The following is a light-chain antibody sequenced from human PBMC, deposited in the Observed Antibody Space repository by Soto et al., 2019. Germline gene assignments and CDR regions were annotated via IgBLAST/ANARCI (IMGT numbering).Light chain of an antibody. Sequence: ELVLTQSPGTLSLSPGERATLSCRASQSIRNTYLAWYQQRPGQAPRLLIYGTFNRATGVPDRFSGSGSGTDFTLAISRLEPEDFAVYFCQQHADSPYTFGQGTKLEFK. V-gene: IGKV3-20*01. CDR3: QQHADSPYT. CDR1: QSIRNTY. J-gene: IGKJ2*01. CDR2: GTF.